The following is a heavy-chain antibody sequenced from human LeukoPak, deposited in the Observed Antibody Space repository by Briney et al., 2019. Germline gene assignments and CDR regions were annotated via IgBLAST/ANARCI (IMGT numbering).Heavy chain of an antibody. Sequence: ASVKVSCKTSGYTFTSYGISWLRQAPGQGLERMGWINTYNDYTNYAQRFQGRVTMTTDTSTTTVYMDLRSLRSDDTAVYFCARDSCSGGSCYLGDYWGQGTLVAVSS. D-gene: IGHD2-15*01. J-gene: IGHJ4*02. CDR1: GYTFTSYG. CDR3: ARDSCSGGSCYLGDY. V-gene: IGHV1-18*01. CDR2: INTYNDYT.